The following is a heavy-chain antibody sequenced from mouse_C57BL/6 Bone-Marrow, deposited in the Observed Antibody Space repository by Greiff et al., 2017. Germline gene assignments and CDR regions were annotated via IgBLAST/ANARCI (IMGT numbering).Heavy chain of an antibody. D-gene: IGHD2-1*01. V-gene: IGHV1-50*01. CDR1: GYTFTSYW. CDR2: IEPSDSYT. CDR3: ARRWGNYVDYAMDY. Sequence: QVQLQQPGAELVKPGASVKLSCKASGYTFTSYWMQWVKQRPGQGLEWIGEIEPSDSYTNYNQKFKGKATLTVDTSSSTAYMQLSSLTSEDSAVYYCARRWGNYVDYAMDYWGQGTSVTVSS. J-gene: IGHJ4*01.